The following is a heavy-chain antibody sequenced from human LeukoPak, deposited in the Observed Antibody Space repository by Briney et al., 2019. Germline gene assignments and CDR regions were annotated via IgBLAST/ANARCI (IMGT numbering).Heavy chain of an antibody. J-gene: IGHJ6*02. CDR1: GGTFSSYA. D-gene: IGHD1-26*01. CDR2: IIPILGIA. Sequence: ASVKVSCKASGGTFSSYAISWVRQASGQGLEWMGRIIPILGIANYAQKFQGRVTITADNSTSRAYMELSSLRSEDTAVYYCAILVEAASGSYGYYGMDVWGQGTTVTVSS. V-gene: IGHV1-69*04. CDR3: AILVEAASGSYGYYGMDV.